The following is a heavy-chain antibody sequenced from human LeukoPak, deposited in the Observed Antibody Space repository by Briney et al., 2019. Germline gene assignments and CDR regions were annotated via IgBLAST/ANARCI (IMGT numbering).Heavy chain of an antibody. J-gene: IGHJ4*02. CDR1: GVSFSGYY. V-gene: IGHV4-34*01. Sequence: SETLSLTCAVYGVSFSGYYWSWVRQPPGKGLEWIGEIYHSGSTNYNPSLKSRVTISVDTSKNQFSLKLSSVTAADTAVYYCAREVPNYYDSSGYYYVWGIFDYWGQGTLVTVSS. CDR3: AREVPNYYDSSGYYYVWGIFDY. CDR2: IYHSGST. D-gene: IGHD3-22*01.